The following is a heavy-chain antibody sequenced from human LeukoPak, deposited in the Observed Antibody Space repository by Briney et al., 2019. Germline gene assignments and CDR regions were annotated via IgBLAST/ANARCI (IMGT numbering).Heavy chain of an antibody. J-gene: IGHJ6*03. D-gene: IGHD2-2*01. CDR1: DFTFSTYS. V-gene: IGHV3-21*01. CDR2: ITSESSYI. Sequence: GGSLRLSCAASDFTFSTYSMNWVRQAPGKGLEWVSSITSESSYIYYPDSVKGRFTISRDDAKKSLYLQMNSLRADDTAVYFCARYCSSSRCLYYYHMDVWGKGTTVTVS. CDR3: ARYCSSSRCLYYYHMDV.